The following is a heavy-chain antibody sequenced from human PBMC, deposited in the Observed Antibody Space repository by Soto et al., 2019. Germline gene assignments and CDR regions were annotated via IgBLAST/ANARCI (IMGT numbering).Heavy chain of an antibody. V-gene: IGHV4-39*01. CDR1: GGSVSSTSYY. CDR3: ARIVAIRNSIGLRYYFDY. D-gene: IGHD6-19*01. Sequence: QLQLQESGPGLVKPSETLSLTCTVSGGSVSSTSYYWGWIRQPPGKGLEWIGSIYYSGSTYYNPSLKSRVTISVDTSKNQFSLKLSSVTAADTAVYYCARIVAIRNSIGLRYYFDYWGQGTLVTVSS. CDR2: IYYSGST. J-gene: IGHJ4*02.